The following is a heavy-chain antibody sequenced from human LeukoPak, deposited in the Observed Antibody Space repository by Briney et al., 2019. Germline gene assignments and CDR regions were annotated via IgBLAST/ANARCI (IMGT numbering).Heavy chain of an antibody. J-gene: IGHJ1*01. CDR1: GGSFSGYY. CDR2: INHSGST. V-gene: IGHV4-34*01. CDR3: ARGPYPPLAEYFQH. Sequence: SETLSLTCAVYGGSFSGYYWCWIRQPPGKGLEWIGEINHSGSTNYNPSLKSRVTISVDTSKNQFSLKLSSVTAADTAVYYCARGPYPPLAEYFQHWGQGTLVTVSS.